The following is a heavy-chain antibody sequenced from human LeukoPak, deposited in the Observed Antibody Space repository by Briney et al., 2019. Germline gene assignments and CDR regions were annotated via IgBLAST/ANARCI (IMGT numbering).Heavy chain of an antibody. D-gene: IGHD4-23*01. V-gene: IGHV4-39*07. CDR1: GGSISTYNYY. J-gene: IGHJ5*02. Sequence: SSETLSLTCSVSGGSISTYNYYWGWIRQSPGKGLEWIGSIYYSGSTNYNPSLKSRVTISVDTSKNQFSLKLSSVTAADTAVYYCARYGLYGGKRVDWFDPWGQGTLVTVSS. CDR2: IYYSGST. CDR3: ARYGLYGGKRVDWFDP.